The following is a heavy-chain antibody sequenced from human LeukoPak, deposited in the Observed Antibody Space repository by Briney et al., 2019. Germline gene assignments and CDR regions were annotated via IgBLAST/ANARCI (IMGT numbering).Heavy chain of an antibody. CDR3: ARGFGYGDYAVDY. V-gene: IGHV4-59*01. J-gene: IGHJ4*02. Sequence: SETLSLTCTVSGGSLSSYYWSWIRQPPGKGLEWIGYIYYSGSTNYNPSLKSRVTISVDTSKNQFSLKLSSVTAADTTVYYCARGFGYGDYAVDYWGQGTLVTVSS. CDR2: IYYSGST. D-gene: IGHD4-17*01. CDR1: GGSLSSYY.